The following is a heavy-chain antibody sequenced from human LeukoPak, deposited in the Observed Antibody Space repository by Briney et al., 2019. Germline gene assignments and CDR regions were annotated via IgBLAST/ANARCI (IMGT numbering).Heavy chain of an antibody. CDR2: IWYDESNK. D-gene: IGHD6-13*01. Sequence: SGGSLRLSCAASGFTFSSYGMHWVRQAPGKGLEWVAVIWYDESNKYYADSVKGRFTISRDNSKNTLYLQMNSLRAEDTAVYYCAKQQLVTIALDYWGQGTLVTVSS. V-gene: IGHV3-33*06. J-gene: IGHJ4*02. CDR1: GFTFSSYG. CDR3: AKQQLVTIALDY.